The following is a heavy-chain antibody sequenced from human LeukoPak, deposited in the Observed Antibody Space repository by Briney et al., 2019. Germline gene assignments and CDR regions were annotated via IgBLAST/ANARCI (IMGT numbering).Heavy chain of an antibody. D-gene: IGHD1-26*01. Sequence: GESLKISCKSSGYTFTSYWIGWVRQMPGKGLEWMAIIYPGDSDTGYSPSFQGQVTISADKFISTAYLQWSSLKASDTATYHCARHGGMAATTLGYYYGMDVWGPGTTVTVSS. V-gene: IGHV5-51*01. CDR3: ARHGGMAATTLGYYYGMDV. CDR1: GYTFTSYW. J-gene: IGHJ6*02. CDR2: IYPGDSDT.